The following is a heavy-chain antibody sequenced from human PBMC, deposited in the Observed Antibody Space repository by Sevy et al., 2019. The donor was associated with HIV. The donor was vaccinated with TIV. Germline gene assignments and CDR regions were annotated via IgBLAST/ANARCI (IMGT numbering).Heavy chain of an antibody. J-gene: IGHJ4*02. D-gene: IGHD3-16*01. CDR1: GFTFSTYE. V-gene: IGHV3-48*03. Sequence: GGSLRLSCAASGFTFSTYEMNWVRQAPGKGMEWVSYISSSGSTIYYADSVKGRFTISRDNAKNSLYLQMNSLRAEDTAVYYCARGEWGGVNYWGQGTLVTVSS. CDR2: ISSSGSTI. CDR3: ARGEWGGVNY.